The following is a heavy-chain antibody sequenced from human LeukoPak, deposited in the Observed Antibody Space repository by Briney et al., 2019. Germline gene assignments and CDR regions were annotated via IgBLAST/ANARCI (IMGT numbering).Heavy chain of an antibody. D-gene: IGHD6-19*01. Sequence: ASVKVSCKASGYTFTGYYMHWVRQAPGQGLEWMGWINPNSGGTNYAQKFQGWVTMTRDTSISTAYMELGRLRSDDTAVYYCARDAGYSSGWYVGTEGNNWFDPWGQGTLVTVSS. CDR1: GYTFTGYY. CDR3: ARDAGYSSGWYVGTEGNNWFDP. V-gene: IGHV1-2*04. J-gene: IGHJ5*02. CDR2: INPNSGGT.